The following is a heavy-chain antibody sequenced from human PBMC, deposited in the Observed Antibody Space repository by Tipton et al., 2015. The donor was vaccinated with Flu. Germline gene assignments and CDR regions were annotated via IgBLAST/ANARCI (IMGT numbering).Heavy chain of an antibody. J-gene: IGHJ6*02. CDR1: GDSISTTIYY. Sequence: TLSLTCTVSGDSISTTIYYWGWVRQPPGKGLEWIGSIYYSGTTYYNPSLKSRVTISVDSSKNEFSLTLASLTAADTAVYYCARDLWNDRRAYYYYGVDVWGQG. V-gene: IGHV4-39*07. CDR2: IYYSGTT. CDR3: ARDLWNDRRAYYYYGVDV. D-gene: IGHD1-1*01.